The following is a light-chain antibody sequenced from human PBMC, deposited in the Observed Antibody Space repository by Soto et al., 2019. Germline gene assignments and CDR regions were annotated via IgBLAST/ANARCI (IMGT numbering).Light chain of an antibody. CDR2: DAS. V-gene: IGKV3-11*01. CDR1: QSVSSD. CDR3: QQRSNLLFT. Sequence: EIVLAQYTATLSLSPGERATLSCRASQSVSSDLDWYQQKPGQAPRLLIYDASNRATGIPDRFSGSGSGTDFTLTISSLEPEDCAVYYCQQRSNLLFTVGRGTKVDIK. J-gene: IGKJ3*01.